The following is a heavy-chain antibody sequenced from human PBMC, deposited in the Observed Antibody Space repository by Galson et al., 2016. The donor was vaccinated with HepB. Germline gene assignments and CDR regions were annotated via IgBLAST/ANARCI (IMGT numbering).Heavy chain of an antibody. D-gene: IGHD6-13*01. Sequence: SETLSLTCAVSGGSISRSNWWSWVRQPPGKGLEWIGEIYHSGSTNYNPSLKNRVTLSVDKSSNSFSLKMSSVTAADTAVYYCARGRGPGAAAPGMDVWGQGATVTVSS. CDR2: IYHSGST. CDR3: ARGRGPGAAAPGMDV. CDR1: GGSISRSNW. J-gene: IGHJ6*02. V-gene: IGHV4-4*02.